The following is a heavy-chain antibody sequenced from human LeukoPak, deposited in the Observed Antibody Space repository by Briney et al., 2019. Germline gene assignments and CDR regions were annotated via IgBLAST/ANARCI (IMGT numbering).Heavy chain of an antibody. CDR2: IKSKTDGGTT. CDR1: GFTFSNAW. Sequence: VGSLRLSCAASGFTFSNAWMSWVRQAPGKGLGWGGRIKSKTDGGTTDYAAPVKGRFTILRDDSKNTLYLQMNSLKTEDTAVYYCTALVVVTYFDYWGQGTLVTVSS. CDR3: TALVVVTYFDY. V-gene: IGHV3-15*01. J-gene: IGHJ4*02. D-gene: IGHD3-22*01.